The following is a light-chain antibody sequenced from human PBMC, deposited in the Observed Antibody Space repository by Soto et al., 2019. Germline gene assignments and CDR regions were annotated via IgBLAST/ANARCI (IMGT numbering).Light chain of an antibody. J-gene: IGKJ1*01. CDR3: QQYNTSPWT. V-gene: IGKV1-5*01. CDR2: AAS. Sequence: DIQMTQSPSTLSASVGDRVTITCRASQTISSWLAWYQQKTGKAPKLLIYAASSLQSGVPSRFSGSGSGTEFTLTISRLQPDDFEAYYCQQYNTSPWTFGQGTKVDIK. CDR1: QTISSW.